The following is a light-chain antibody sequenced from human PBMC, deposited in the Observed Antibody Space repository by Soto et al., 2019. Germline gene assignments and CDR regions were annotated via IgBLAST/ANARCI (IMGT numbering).Light chain of an antibody. CDR2: SNN. V-gene: IGLV1-44*01. CDR1: SSNIGSNT. CDR3: AAWDDSLNGYV. J-gene: IGLJ1*01. Sequence: QSVLTQPPSSNGTPGQRVTISCSGSSSNIGSNTVNWYQQLPGTAPKLLIYSNNQRPSGVPDRFPGSKSGTSASLAISGLQSEDEADYYCAAWDDSLNGYVFGTGTKVTVL.